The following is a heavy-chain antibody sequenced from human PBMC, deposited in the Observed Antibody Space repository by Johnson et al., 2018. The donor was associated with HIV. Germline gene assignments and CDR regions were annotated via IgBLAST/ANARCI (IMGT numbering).Heavy chain of an antibody. D-gene: IGHD1-26*01. CDR1: GLTFSNSW. CDR2: IRSKAYGGTT. J-gene: IGHJ3*02. Sequence: VQLVESGGGVVQPGGSLRFSCAASGLTFSNSWMHWVCQAPEKGLEWVGFIRSKAYGGTTEYAASVKGRFTISRDDSKSIAYLQMNSLKTEDTAVYYCARTRRRVGAKPWGAFDIWGQGTAVTVSS. CDR3: ARTRRRVGAKPWGAFDI. V-gene: IGHV3-71*04.